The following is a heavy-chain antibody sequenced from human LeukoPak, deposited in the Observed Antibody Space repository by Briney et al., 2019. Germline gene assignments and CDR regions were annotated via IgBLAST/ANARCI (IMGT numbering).Heavy chain of an antibody. D-gene: IGHD4-17*01. Sequence: SETLSLTCTVSDASLNTHYWTWIRQPPGKGLEWIGYISYGGSTNYHPSLKSRVTISVDTSKNQFFLRLTSLTAADTAVYSCARDPTTVTKGFDIWGQGTIVTVSS. CDR2: ISYGGST. V-gene: IGHV4-59*11. CDR1: DASLNTHY. J-gene: IGHJ3*02. CDR3: ARDPTTVTKGFDI.